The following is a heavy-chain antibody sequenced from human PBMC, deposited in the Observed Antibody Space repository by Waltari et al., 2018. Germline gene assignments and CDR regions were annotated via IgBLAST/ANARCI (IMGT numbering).Heavy chain of an antibody. CDR1: GGSISSSSYY. CDR2: IYYSGST. V-gene: IGHV4-39*01. D-gene: IGHD3-10*01. CDR3: ASFYYGSGSYPPHDAFDI. Sequence: QLQLQESGPGLVKPSETLSLTCTVSGGSISSSSYYWGWIRQPPGKGLEWIGSIYYSGSTYINPSLKSRVTISVDTSKNQFSLKLSSVTAADTAVYYCASFYYGSGSYPPHDAFDIWGQGTMVTVSS. J-gene: IGHJ3*02.